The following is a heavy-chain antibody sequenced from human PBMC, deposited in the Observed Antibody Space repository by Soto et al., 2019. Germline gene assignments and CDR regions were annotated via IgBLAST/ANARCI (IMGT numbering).Heavy chain of an antibody. CDR1: GFTFRSYA. Sequence: EVQLLESGGGLVQPGGSLRLSCAASGFTFRSYAMSWVRQAPGKGLEWVSGISDSGGATYYADSVKGRFTMSRDNSKNTLYLQMNSLRAEDRAVYYCAKDRGGSYYHFDYWGQGTLVTVSS. CDR2: ISDSGGAT. V-gene: IGHV3-23*01. J-gene: IGHJ4*02. CDR3: AKDRGGSYYHFDY. D-gene: IGHD1-26*01.